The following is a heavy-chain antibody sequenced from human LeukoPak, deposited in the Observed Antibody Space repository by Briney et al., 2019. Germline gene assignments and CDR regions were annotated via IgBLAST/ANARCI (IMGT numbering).Heavy chain of an antibody. CDR2: IYSGGTT. Sequence: GGSLRLSCAASGFTVSTYYMNWVRQAPGKGLEWVSIIYSGGTTYYADSVKGRFTISRDTSKNTLSLQMNSLRAEDTAVYFCARVGDHFHWNLDLWGRGTLVTVFS. CDR3: ARVGDHFHWNLDL. V-gene: IGHV3-53*01. J-gene: IGHJ2*01. CDR1: GFTVSTYY. D-gene: IGHD3-3*02.